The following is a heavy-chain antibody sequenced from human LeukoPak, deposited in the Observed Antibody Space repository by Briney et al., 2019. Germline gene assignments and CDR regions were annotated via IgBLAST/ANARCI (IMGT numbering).Heavy chain of an antibody. CDR1: GFTFSSYA. V-gene: IGHV3-23*01. CDR2: ISGGGDTT. J-gene: IGHJ4*02. D-gene: IGHD4-17*01. CDR3: ARDYGDYKFDY. Sequence: GGSLRLSCAASGFTFSSYAMTWVRQAPGKGLEWVSSISGGGDTTCYADSVRGRFTISRDNSKNTLSVQMNNLRAEDTAVYYCARDYGDYKFDYWGQGTLVTVSS.